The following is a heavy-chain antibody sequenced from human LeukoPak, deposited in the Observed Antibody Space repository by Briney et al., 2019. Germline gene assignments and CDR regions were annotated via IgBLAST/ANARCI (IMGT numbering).Heavy chain of an antibody. D-gene: IGHD5-18*01. CDR2: IYYSGSS. CDR3: ARDQLFQLWTTRVAFDI. V-gene: IGHV4-30-4*01. CDR1: GGSISSGDYY. Sequence: SETLSLTCTVSGGSISSGDYYWSWIRQPPGKGLEWIGYIYYSGSSFYNPSLKSRVTISVDTSKNQFSLKLSSVTAADTAVYYCARDQLFQLWTTRVAFDIWGQGTMVTVSS. J-gene: IGHJ3*02.